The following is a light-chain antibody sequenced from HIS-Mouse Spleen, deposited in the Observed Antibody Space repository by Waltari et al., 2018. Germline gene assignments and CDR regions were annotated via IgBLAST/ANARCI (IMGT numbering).Light chain of an antibody. CDR1: SSNIGSNY. CDR3: AAWDDSLSGGV. V-gene: IGLV1-47*01. CDR2: GDN. J-gene: IGLJ1*01. Sequence: QSVLTQPPSASGTPGQRVTISCSGSSSNIGSNYVYWYQQLPGTAPKLLIYGDNHRPSGVPDRFSGSKSGTSASLAISGLRSEDEADYYCAAWDDSLSGGVFGTGTKVTVL.